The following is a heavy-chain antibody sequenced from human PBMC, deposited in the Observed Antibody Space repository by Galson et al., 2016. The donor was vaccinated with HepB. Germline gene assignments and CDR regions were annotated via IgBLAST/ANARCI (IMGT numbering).Heavy chain of an antibody. J-gene: IGHJ3*02. D-gene: IGHD5-12*01. CDR2: ISSSSNTI. V-gene: IGHV3-11*04. CDR3: ARDSSSGYVIDAFDI. CDR1: GFIFSDYH. Sequence: SLRLSCAASGFIFSDYHINWIRQAPGKGLEWISYISSSSNTIHYADSVTGRFTVSRDYAKNSLYLQMNSLRAEDTAVYYCARDSSSGYVIDAFDIWGQGTMVTVSS.